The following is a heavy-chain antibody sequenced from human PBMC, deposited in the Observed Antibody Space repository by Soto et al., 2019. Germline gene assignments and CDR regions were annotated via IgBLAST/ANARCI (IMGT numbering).Heavy chain of an antibody. CDR1: GGSITSSSHY. V-gene: IGHV4-39*01. Sequence: PSETLSLTCTVSGGSITSSSHYWGWIRQPPGKGLEWIGSIYYSGSTYYNQSLKSQVTKSVDTSKNQFSLKLSSVTAADTAVYYCARRFEYFHHWGQGTLVTVS. J-gene: IGHJ1*01. CDR2: IYYSGST. CDR3: ARRFEYFHH.